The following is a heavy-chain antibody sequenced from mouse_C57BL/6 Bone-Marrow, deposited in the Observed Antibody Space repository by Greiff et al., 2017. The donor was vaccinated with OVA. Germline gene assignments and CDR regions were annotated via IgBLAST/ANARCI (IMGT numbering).Heavy chain of an antibody. CDR1: GYTFTSYW. D-gene: IGHD1-3*01. Sequence: QVQLKQPGAELVKPGASVKLSCKASGYTFTSYWMHWVKQRPGRGLEWIGRIDPNSGGTKYNEKFKSKATLTVDKPSSTAYMQLSSLTSEDSAVYYCARERGKGAWFAYWGQGTLVTVSA. J-gene: IGHJ3*01. CDR3: ARERGKGAWFAY. V-gene: IGHV1-72*01. CDR2: IDPNSGGT.